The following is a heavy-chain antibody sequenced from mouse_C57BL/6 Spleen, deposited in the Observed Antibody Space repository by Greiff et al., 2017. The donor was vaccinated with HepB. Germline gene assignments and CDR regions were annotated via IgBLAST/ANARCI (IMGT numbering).Heavy chain of an antibody. CDR3: AREDYKENMDY. J-gene: IGHJ4*01. CDR2: ISYDGSN. CDR1: GYSITSGYY. V-gene: IGHV3-6*01. D-gene: IGHD2-12*01. Sequence: ESGPGLVKPSQSLSLTCSVTGYSITSGYYWNWIRQFPGNKLEWMGYISYDGSNNYNPSLKNRISITRDTSKNQFFLKLNSVTTEDTATYYCAREDYKENMDYWGQGTSVTVSS.